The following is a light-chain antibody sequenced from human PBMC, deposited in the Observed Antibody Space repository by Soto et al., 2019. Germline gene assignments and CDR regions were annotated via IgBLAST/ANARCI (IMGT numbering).Light chain of an antibody. Sequence: SVWSQSPCSLSLSPGERAPVSCRASQSVSSSYLAWYQQKPGKAPKLLIYDASILQSGVPSRFSGSGSATDFTLTISRLEPEDFALYYCQQYGSSPLTFGQGTRLEIK. CDR2: DAS. CDR1: QSVSSSY. CDR3: QQYGSSPLT. J-gene: IGKJ5*01. V-gene: IGKV3-20*01.